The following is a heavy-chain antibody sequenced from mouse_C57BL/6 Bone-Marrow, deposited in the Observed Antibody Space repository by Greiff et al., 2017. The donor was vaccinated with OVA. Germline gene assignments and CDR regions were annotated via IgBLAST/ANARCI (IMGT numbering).Heavy chain of an antibody. Sequence: EVKLVESGGGLVKPGGSLKLSCAASGFTFSSYAMSWVRQTPEKRLEWVATISDGGSYTYYPDNVKGRFTISRDNAKNNLYLQMSHLKSEDTAMYYCARGGELIDYWGQGTTLTGSS. V-gene: IGHV5-4*03. CDR1: GFTFSSYA. J-gene: IGHJ2*01. CDR3: ARGGELIDY. CDR2: ISDGGSYT.